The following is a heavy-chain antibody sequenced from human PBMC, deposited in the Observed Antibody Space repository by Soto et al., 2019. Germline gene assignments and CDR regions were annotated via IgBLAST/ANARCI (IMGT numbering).Heavy chain of an antibody. CDR3: AKQAYGSNNYYHFDY. D-gene: IGHD3-10*01. CDR2: IRSTDGST. CDR1: GFTFSNYA. Sequence: VQLLESGGGLVQPGGSLSLSCAASGFTFSNYAMTWVRQAPGKGLEWVSSIRSTDGSTYYADSVKGRFTIYRDNSKNTVYLLMNSLGVEDTALYYCAKQAYGSNNYYHFDYWGQGTLVTVSS. J-gene: IGHJ4*02. V-gene: IGHV3-23*01.